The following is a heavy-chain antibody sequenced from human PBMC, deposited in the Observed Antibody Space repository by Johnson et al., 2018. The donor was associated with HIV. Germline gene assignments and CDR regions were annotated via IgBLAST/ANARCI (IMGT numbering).Heavy chain of an antibody. CDR1: GFTFDDYA. Sequence: VQLVESGGGLVQPGRSLRLSCAASGFTFDDYAMYWVRQGPGKGLEWVSGISWNSGSIGYADSVKGRFTISRDNAKNSLYLQMNSLRAEDTAVYYCARGPVFDIWGQGTMVTVSS. V-gene: IGHV3-9*01. CDR2: ISWNSGSI. J-gene: IGHJ3*02. CDR3: ARGPVFDI.